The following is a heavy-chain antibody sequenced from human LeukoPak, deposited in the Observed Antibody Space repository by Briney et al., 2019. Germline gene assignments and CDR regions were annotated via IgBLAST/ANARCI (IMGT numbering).Heavy chain of an antibody. V-gene: IGHV3-7*01. Sequence: PGGALRLSWAAPGFSISNYWVNWGRQAPGEGVGWVANIKQDGSEKNYVDSVKGRFTISRDNAKNSLILQMNSLRDEDTAVYYCARGVWAPFDSWGQGTLVSVSS. J-gene: IGHJ4*02. CDR1: GFSISNYW. CDR3: ARGVWAPFDS. D-gene: IGHD7-27*01. CDR2: IKQDGSEK.